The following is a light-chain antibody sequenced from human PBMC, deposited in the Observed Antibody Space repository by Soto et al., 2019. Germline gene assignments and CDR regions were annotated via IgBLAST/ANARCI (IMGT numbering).Light chain of an antibody. V-gene: IGKV1-39*01. J-gene: IGKJ2*01. CDR3: QQSYSAPYT. CDR2: AAS. CDR1: QSIYTN. Sequence: DIQMTQSPSSLSASVGDRVAITCRASQSIYTNLNLYQQIPGKAPKFLIYAASSLQSGVPSRFSGSGSGTEFTLTISSLQPEDFAAYYCQQSYSAPYTFGQGTKLEIK.